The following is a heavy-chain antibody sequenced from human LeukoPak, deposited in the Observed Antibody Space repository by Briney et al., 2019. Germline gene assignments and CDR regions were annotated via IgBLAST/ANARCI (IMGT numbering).Heavy chain of an antibody. D-gene: IGHD2-15*01. Sequence: SETLSLTCAVYGGSFTKHQWSWIRQPPGKGLEWIGAINDGGSTNYNPSLKSRVTMSIDTSKSQFSLKLSSVTAADTAVYYCVRSVLGRCSGDSCSRFRDVWGKGTTVTVSS. CDR1: GGSFTKHQ. J-gene: IGHJ6*04. CDR2: INDGGST. CDR3: VRSVLGRCSGDSCSRFRDV. V-gene: IGHV4-34*01.